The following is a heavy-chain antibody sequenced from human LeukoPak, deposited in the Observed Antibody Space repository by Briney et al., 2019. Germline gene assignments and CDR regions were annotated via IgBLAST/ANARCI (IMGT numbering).Heavy chain of an antibody. J-gene: IGHJ5*02. Sequence: SETLSLTCTVSGYSISSGDYWGWIRQPPGKGLEWIGSIYHSGSTYYNPSLKSRVTISVDTSKNQFSLKLSSVTAADTAVYYCARSYHSPFDPWGQGTLVTVSS. V-gene: IGHV4-38-2*02. D-gene: IGHD2-2*01. CDR1: GYSISSGDY. CDR3: ARSYHSPFDP. CDR2: IYHSGST.